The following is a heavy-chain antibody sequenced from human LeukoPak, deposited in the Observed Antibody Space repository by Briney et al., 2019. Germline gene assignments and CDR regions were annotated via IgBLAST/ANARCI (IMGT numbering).Heavy chain of an antibody. V-gene: IGHV3-23*01. CDR3: ARGHTAVTRHFDF. CDR2: ISVSGNT. CDR1: GFTLSSYA. J-gene: IGHJ4*02. D-gene: IGHD4-17*01. Sequence: GGSLRLSCAASGFTLSSYAMSWVRQGPGKGLEWVSAISVSGNTYHADSVKGRFTISRDSSKNTLYLQMNSLRAEDTAVYYCARGHTAVTRHFDFWGQGTLVTVSS.